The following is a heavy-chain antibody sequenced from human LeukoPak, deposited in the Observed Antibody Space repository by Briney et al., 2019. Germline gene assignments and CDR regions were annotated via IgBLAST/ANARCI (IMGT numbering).Heavy chain of an antibody. Sequence: GASVKVSCKGSGYTFNGYYVHWVRQAPGQGLEWMGWIDSNSGGTKYAQKFQGRVTMTRDTSISTAYMELSRLTSDDTAVYYCARETVPKIEYWGQGTLATVSS. D-gene: IGHD4-17*01. CDR2: IDSNSGGT. J-gene: IGHJ4*02. V-gene: IGHV1-2*02. CDR1: GYTFNGYY. CDR3: ARETVPKIEY.